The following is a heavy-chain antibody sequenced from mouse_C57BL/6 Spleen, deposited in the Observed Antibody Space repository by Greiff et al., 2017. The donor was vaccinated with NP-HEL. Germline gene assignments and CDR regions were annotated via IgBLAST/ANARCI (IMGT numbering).Heavy chain of an antibody. Sequence: QVQLQQSGAELVRPGASVTLSCKASGYTFTDYEMHWVKQTPVHGLEWIGAIDPETGGTAYNQKFKGKAILTVDKSSSTAYMELRSLTSEDSAVYDWTRSGCTTVFAYWGQGTRVTVSA. CDR1: GYTFTDYE. V-gene: IGHV1-15*01. CDR2: IDPETGGT. J-gene: IGHJ3*01. CDR3: TRSGCTTVFAY. D-gene: IGHD2-12*01.